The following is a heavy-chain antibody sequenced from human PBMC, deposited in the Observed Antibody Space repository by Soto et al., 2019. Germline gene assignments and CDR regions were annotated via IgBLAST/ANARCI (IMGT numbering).Heavy chain of an antibody. CDR3: AKGTWAAVGDGMDV. J-gene: IGHJ6*02. CDR2: ISNGGGTT. V-gene: IGHV3-23*01. CDR1: GFTFSNYA. Sequence: PGGSLRLSCAASGFTFSNYAMTWVRQAPGKGLEWVSVISNGGGTTYYADSVKGRFTISRDNSKNTQYLQMNSLRAEDTAVYYCAKGTWAAVGDGMDVWGQGTTVTVSS. D-gene: IGHD3-16*01.